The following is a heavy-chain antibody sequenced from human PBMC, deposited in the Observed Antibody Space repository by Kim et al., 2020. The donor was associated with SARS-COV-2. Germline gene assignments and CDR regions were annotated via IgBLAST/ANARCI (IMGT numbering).Heavy chain of an antibody. CDR2: IYHGDSDT. CDR1: GYSFTSYW. CDR3: ARHRGYSYGSYYYYGMDV. D-gene: IGHD5-18*01. Sequence: GESLKISCKGSGYSFTSYWIGWVRQMPGKGLEWMGIIYHGDSDTRYSPSFQGQVTISADKSISTAYLQWSSLKASDTAMYYCARHRGYSYGSYYYYGMDVWGQGTTVTVSS. V-gene: IGHV5-51*01. J-gene: IGHJ6*02.